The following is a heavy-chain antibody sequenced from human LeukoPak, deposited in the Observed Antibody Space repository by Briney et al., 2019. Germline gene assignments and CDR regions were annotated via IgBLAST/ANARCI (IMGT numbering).Heavy chain of an antibody. D-gene: IGHD4-11*01. CDR2: IYYSGST. CDR1: AGSISSSY. J-gene: IGHJ4*02. CDR3: ARQGPLTTAVTTRTNPFDY. Sequence: PPETLSLTCTVSAGSISSSYWSWIRQPPGKGLEWIGYIYYSGSTNYNPSLKSRVTISVDTSKNQFSLKLNSVTAADTAVYYCARQGPLTTAVTTRTNPFDYWGQGTLVTVSS. V-gene: IGHV4-59*08.